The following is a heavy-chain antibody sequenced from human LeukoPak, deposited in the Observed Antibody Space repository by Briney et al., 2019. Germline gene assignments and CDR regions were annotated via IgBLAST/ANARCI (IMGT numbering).Heavy chain of an antibody. V-gene: IGHV3-66*03. CDR3: ARDRAANQDWVEFDP. CDR2: IRDSGEA. Sequence: LAGGSLRLSRAVSGFRVSDYYMSWVRQAPGKGLEWVGLIRDSGEAFYADFARGRFAISRDESENTLYLQMNSLRVEDTAVYFCARDRAANQDWVEFDPWGQGTPVIVSS. J-gene: IGHJ5*02. CDR1: GFRVSDYY. D-gene: IGHD3/OR15-3a*01.